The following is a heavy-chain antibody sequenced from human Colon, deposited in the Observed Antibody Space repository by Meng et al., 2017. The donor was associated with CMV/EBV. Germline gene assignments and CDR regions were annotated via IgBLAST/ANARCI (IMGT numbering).Heavy chain of an antibody. D-gene: IGHD4-23*01. V-gene: IGHV3-48*03. CDR1: GFTFSSYE. CDR2: IDSDGTIK. Sequence: GGSLRLSCTTSGFTFSSYEMNWVRQTPEKGLEWIAHIDSDGTIKYYAESVKGRFTISRDNAKDSLYLKMNSLRADDTALYYCARGRWGPWGHGTLVTVSS. CDR3: ARGRWGP. J-gene: IGHJ5*02.